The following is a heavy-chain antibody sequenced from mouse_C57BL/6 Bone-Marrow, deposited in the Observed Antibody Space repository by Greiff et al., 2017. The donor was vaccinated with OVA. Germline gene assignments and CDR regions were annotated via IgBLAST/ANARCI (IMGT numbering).Heavy chain of an antibody. D-gene: IGHD1-1*01. CDR1: GYSFTGYY. J-gene: IGHJ2*01. Sequence: EVKLVESGPELVKPGASVKISCKASGYSFTGYYMHWVKQSHGNILDWIGYIYPYNGVSSYNQKFKGKATLTVDKSSSTAYMELRSLTSEDSAIYYCARRKKLPLLDYWGQGTTLTVSS. CDR2: IYPYNGVS. V-gene: IGHV1-31*01. CDR3: ARRKKLPLLDY.